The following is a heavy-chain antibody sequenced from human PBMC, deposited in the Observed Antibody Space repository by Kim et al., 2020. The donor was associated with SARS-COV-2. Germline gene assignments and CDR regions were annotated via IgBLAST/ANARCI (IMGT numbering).Heavy chain of an antibody. CDR3: ARGPHFDY. Sequence: SETLSLTCTVSGGSVSSGSYYWSWIRQPPGKGLEWIGYIYYSGSTNYNPSLKSRVTISVDTSKNQFSLKLSSVTAADTAVYYCARGPHFDYWGQGTLVTVSS. J-gene: IGHJ4*02. CDR1: GGSVSSGSYY. V-gene: IGHV4-61*01. CDR2: IYYSGST.